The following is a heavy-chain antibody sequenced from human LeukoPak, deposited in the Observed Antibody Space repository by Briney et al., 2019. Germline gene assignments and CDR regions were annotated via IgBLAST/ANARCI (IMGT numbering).Heavy chain of an antibody. CDR1: GGSISSSSYY. CDR2: IYYSGST. Sequence: SETLSLTCTVSGGSISSSSYYWGWIRQPPGKGLEWIGSIYYSGSTYYNPSLKSRVTISVDTSKNQFSLKLSSVTAADTAVYYCVSLYYYDSSGSNFDYWGQGTLVTVSS. J-gene: IGHJ4*02. V-gene: IGHV4-39*01. CDR3: VSLYYYDSSGSNFDY. D-gene: IGHD3-22*01.